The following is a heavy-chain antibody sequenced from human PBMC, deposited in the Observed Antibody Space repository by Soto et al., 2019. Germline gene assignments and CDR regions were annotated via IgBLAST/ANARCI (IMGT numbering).Heavy chain of an antibody. J-gene: IGHJ4*02. Sequence: QVQLVQSGAEVKKPGSSVKVSCKASGGTFRRYAISWVRQAPGQGFEWMGRIIPIFGLPKYAQKLQGRVTITAEKSSTTAFMELSSLTSEDTAVYYCARGDRQSGHYFDYWGQGTLVTVSS. D-gene: IGHD3-22*01. CDR1: GGTFRRYA. CDR2: IIPIFGLP. CDR3: ARGDRQSGHYFDY. V-gene: IGHV1-69*04.